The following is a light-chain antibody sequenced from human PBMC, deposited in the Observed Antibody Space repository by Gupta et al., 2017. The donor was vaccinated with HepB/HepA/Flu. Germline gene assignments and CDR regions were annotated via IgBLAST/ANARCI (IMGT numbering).Light chain of an antibody. CDR1: QSIKSN. J-gene: IGKJ1*01. Sequence: DIQMTQSPSSLSASVGDRVTITCRASQSIKSNLNWYQQKPGKAPNLLIYTASSLQSGVPSRFSGRGSGTDFTLTISSLQPEDFATYYCQQSYSTPRTFGQGTKVEIK. CDR3: QQSYSTPRT. V-gene: IGKV1-39*01. CDR2: TAS.